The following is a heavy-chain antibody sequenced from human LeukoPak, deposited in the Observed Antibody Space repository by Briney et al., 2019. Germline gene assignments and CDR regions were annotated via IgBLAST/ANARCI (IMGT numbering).Heavy chain of an antibody. J-gene: IGHJ3*02. V-gene: IGHV3-64D*06. CDR2: ISSNGGTT. CDR1: GFTFSTYA. CDR3: VKDHDWGAFHI. Sequence: GGSLRLSCSASGFTFSTYAMHWVRQPPGKGLEYVSGISSNGGTTYYADSVKGRFTISRDNSKNTLFLQMSSLRAEDTAVYYCVKDHDWGAFHIWGQGTMVTVSS. D-gene: IGHD7-27*01.